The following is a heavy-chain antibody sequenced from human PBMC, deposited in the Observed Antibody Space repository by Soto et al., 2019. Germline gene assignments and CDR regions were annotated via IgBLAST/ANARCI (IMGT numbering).Heavy chain of an antibody. D-gene: IGHD2-2*01. Sequence: PSESLSLTCTVSGYSIIIGSSWAWIRQHTGHGRKGIVNINNGNTAFDNTSHRRRITTSDDTSSTQFPLKRTSVTAANTAVYYCAMVHVMVVASSTFDYWGHGTLVTVSS. CDR3: AMVHVMVVASSTFDY. V-gene: IGHV4-38-2*02. CDR1: GYSIIIGSS. CDR2: INNGNTA. J-gene: IGHJ4*01.